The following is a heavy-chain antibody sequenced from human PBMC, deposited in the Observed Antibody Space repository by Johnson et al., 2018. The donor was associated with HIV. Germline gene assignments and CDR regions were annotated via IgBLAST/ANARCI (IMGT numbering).Heavy chain of an antibody. D-gene: IGHD3-22*01. CDR3: AKAREYDSTGHDAFDI. CDR1: GFTFSSYA. Sequence: VQLVESGGGLVQPGGSLRLSCAASGFTFSSYAMHWVRQAPGKGLEYVSAISSNGGSTYYANSVKGRFTISRDNSKNTLYLQMNSLRAEDTAVYYCAKAREYDSTGHDAFDIWGQGTMVTVSP. V-gene: IGHV3-64*01. J-gene: IGHJ3*02. CDR2: ISSNGGST.